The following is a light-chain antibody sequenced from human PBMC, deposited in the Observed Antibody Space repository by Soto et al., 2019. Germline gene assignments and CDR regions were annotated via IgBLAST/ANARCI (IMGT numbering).Light chain of an antibody. J-gene: IGKJ2*01. CDR3: QQRSNWPYT. Sequence: EIVLPQSPATLSLSPGERATLSCRASQSVSSYLAWYQQKPGQAPRLLIYDASNRATGIPARFSGSGSGTDFTRTISSLEPEECAVYYCQQRSNWPYTFGQGTKLEIK. CDR2: DAS. CDR1: QSVSSY. V-gene: IGKV3-11*01.